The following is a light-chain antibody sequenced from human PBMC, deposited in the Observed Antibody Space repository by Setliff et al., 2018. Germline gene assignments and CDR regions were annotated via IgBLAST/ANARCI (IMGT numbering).Light chain of an antibody. V-gene: IGLV2-14*03. CDR3: CSFTSSSTLPYV. CDR2: DVS. CDR1: SSDVGGYKL. Sequence: QSVLTQPASVSGSPGQSITISCTGTSSDVGGYKLVSWYQQHPGKVPRLMIYDVSNRPSGVSNRFSGSKIGNTASLTISGLQTEDEADYYCCSFTSSSTLPYVFGTGTKVTVL. J-gene: IGLJ1*01.